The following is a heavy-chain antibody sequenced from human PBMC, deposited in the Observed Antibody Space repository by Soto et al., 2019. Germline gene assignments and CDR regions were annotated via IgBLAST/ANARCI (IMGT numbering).Heavy chain of an antibody. V-gene: IGHV1-18*04. D-gene: IGHD6-19*01. Sequence: QVQLVQSGTEVKKPGASVKVSCKASGYTFTSYALSWVRHAPGQGLEWMGWISTYNGNTNYAQNLQGRVTMTTDISTNTAYMELRSLRSDDTAVYYCARVVGGIPVAGSWNWFDPWGQGPLVTVSS. CDR1: GYTFTSYA. J-gene: IGHJ5*02. CDR2: ISTYNGNT. CDR3: ARVVGGIPVAGSWNWFDP.